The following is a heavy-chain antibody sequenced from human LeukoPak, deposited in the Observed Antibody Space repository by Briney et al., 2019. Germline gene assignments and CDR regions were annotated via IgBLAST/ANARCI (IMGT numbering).Heavy chain of an antibody. V-gene: IGHV3-48*03. Sequence: PGVSLRLSCAASGLTFSSYEMNWVRQAPGKGLEWVSYISSSGSTKYYADSVKGRFSISRDNAKNSLYVQMNSLRAEDTAVYYCARGGYGDSLLGDYGMDVWGQGTTVTVSS. CDR1: GLTFSSYE. CDR3: ARGGYGDSLLGDYGMDV. CDR2: ISSSGSTK. D-gene: IGHD4-17*01. J-gene: IGHJ6*02.